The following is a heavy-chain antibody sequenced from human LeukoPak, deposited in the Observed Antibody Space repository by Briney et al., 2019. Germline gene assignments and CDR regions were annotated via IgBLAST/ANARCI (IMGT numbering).Heavy chain of an antibody. J-gene: IGHJ4*02. Sequence: ASVKVSCKASGYTFTSYAMHWVRQAPGQRLEWMGWINAGNGNTKYSQKFQGRVTITRDTSADTAYMELSSLRSEDTAVYYYARLKYCTNGVCYAGFDYWGQGTLVTVSS. CDR1: GYTFTSYA. CDR2: INAGNGNT. V-gene: IGHV1-3*01. CDR3: ARLKYCTNGVCYAGFDY. D-gene: IGHD2-8*01.